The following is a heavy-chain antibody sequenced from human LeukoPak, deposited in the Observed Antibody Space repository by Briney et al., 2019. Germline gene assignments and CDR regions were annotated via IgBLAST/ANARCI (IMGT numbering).Heavy chain of an antibody. V-gene: IGHV3-23*01. D-gene: IGHD3-3*01. Sequence: GGSLRLSCAASGFTFSSYAMSWVRQAPGKGLEWVSAISGSGGSTYYADSVKGRFTISRDNSKNTLYLQMNSLRAEDTAVYYCAKAEDYDFWSGYYFDYWGQGTLVTVSS. CDR3: AKAEDYDFWSGYYFDY. J-gene: IGHJ4*02. CDR2: ISGSGGST. CDR1: GFTFSSYA.